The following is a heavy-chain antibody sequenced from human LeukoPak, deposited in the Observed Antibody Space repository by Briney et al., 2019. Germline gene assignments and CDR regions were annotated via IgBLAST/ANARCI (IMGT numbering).Heavy chain of an antibody. CDR1: GNTFTNNG. V-gene: IGHV1-18*01. J-gene: IGHJ4*02. D-gene: IGHD3-16*01. CDR3: ARGGPAARLITFGGVTDY. Sequence: ASVKVSCKASGNTFTNNGISWVRQAPGQGLEWMGWISAYNGNTNYAQKFQGRVTMTTDTSTSTAYMELRSLRSDDTAVYYCARGGPAARLITFGGVTDYWGQGTLVTVSS. CDR2: ISAYNGNT.